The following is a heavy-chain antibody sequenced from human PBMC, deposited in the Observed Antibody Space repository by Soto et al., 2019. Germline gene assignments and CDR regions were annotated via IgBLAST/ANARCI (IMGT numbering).Heavy chain of an antibody. D-gene: IGHD3-16*01. CDR3: AKGWGDY. Sequence: EVQVLESGGALGQPGGSLRLSCATSGFTFSSYDMSWVRQAPGKGLEWVSGLSGSGGSTYYADSVKGRFTISRDNSKNTLYLQMNSLRAEDTAVYYCAKGWGDYWGQGTLVTVSS. V-gene: IGHV3-23*01. CDR2: LSGSGGST. J-gene: IGHJ4*02. CDR1: GFTFSSYD.